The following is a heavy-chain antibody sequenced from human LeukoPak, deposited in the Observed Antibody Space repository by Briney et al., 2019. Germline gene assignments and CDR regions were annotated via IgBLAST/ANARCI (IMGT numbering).Heavy chain of an antibody. CDR3: ARHSYDYVWGSYRSYFDY. J-gene: IGHJ4*02. CDR2: IIPIFGTA. CDR1: GGTFSSYA. V-gene: IGHV1-69*05. D-gene: IGHD3-16*02. Sequence: ASVKVSCKASGGTFSSYAISWVRQAPGQGLEWMGGIIPIFGTANYAQKFQGRVTITTDVSTSTAYMELSSLRSEDTAVYYCARHSYDYVWGSYRSYFDYWGQGTLVTVSS.